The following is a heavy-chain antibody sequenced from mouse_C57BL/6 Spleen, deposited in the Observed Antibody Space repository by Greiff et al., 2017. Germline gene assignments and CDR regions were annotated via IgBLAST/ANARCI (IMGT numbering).Heavy chain of an antibody. V-gene: IGHV5-4*01. CDR2: ISAGGSYT. J-gene: IGHJ2*01. CDR1: GFTFSSYA. CDR3: ARERYYLDY. Sequence: EVQGVESGGGLVKPGGSLKLSCAASGFTFSSYAMSWVRQTPEKRLEWVATISAGGSYTYYPDHVKGRFTISRANAKNNLYLQMSHLKSEDTAMYYCARERYYLDYWGQGTTLTVSS.